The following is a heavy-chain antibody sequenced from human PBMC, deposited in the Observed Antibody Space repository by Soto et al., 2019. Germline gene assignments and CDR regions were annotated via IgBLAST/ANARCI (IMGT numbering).Heavy chain of an antibody. CDR2: VYSSGGT. D-gene: IGHD3-3*01. CDR1: GGFMSSYY. J-gene: IGHJ5*02. CDR3: ARGQRFSDWFDP. V-gene: IGHV4-4*07. Sequence: PSETLSLTCTVSGGFMSSYYWTWIRQPAGKGLEWIGRVYSSGGTNYNPSLKSRVTISIDTSKNQFSLRLLSVTDADTAVYFCARGQRFSDWFDPWGQGTLVTVSS.